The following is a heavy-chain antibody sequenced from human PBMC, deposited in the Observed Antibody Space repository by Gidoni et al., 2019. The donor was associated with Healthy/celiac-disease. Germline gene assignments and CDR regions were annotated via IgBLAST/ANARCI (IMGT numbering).Heavy chain of an antibody. D-gene: IGHD4-17*01. CDR2: ISYDGSNK. CDR3: AKDPHRLGYGDDY. CDR1: GFTFSSYG. Sequence: QVQLVESGGGVVQPGRSLRLSCAASGFTFSSYGMHWVRQAPGKGLEWVAVISYDGSNKYYADSVKGRFTISRDNSKNTLYLQMNSLRAEDTAVYYCAKDPHRLGYGDDYWGQGTLVTVSS. V-gene: IGHV3-30*18. J-gene: IGHJ4*02.